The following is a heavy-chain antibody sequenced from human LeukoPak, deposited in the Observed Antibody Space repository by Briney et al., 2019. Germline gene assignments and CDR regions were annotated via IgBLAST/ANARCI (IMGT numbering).Heavy chain of an antibody. Sequence: SETLSLTCNVSGGSISSYYWSWIRQPPGKGLEWIGYIYYSGSTNYNPSLKSRVTISVDTSKNQFSLKLSSVTAADTAVYYCASAGRGYSGYAFTWGQGTLVTVSS. CDR2: IYYSGST. D-gene: IGHD5-12*01. CDR1: GGSISSYY. J-gene: IGHJ5*02. CDR3: ASAGRGYSGYAFT. V-gene: IGHV4-59*01.